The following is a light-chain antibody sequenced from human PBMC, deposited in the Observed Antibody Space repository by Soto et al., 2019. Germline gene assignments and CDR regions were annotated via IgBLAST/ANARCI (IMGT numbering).Light chain of an antibody. V-gene: IGKV3-15*01. CDR1: QSVSSN. CDR3: QQYNNLPPT. CDR2: GAS. J-gene: IGKJ1*01. Sequence: EIVMTQSPATLSVSPGERATLSCRASQSVSSNLAWYQQKPGQAPRLLIYGASTRPTGIPARFSGRESGTEFTLTISSLQSEDFAVYYCQQYNNLPPTFGQGTKVEIK.